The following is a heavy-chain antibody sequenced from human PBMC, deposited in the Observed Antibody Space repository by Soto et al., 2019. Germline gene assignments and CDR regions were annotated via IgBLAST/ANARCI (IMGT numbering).Heavy chain of an antibody. J-gene: IGHJ4*02. Sequence: EVQLVESGGGLIQPGGSLRLSCAASGFTVSSNYMSWVRQAPGKGLEWVSVIYTGGSTYYADSVKGRFTISRDSSKNTLYLQMNSLRAEDTAMYYCTRDREGLSFDYWGQGTLVTVSS. D-gene: IGHD1-26*01. V-gene: IGHV3-53*01. CDR2: IYTGGST. CDR1: GFTVSSNY. CDR3: TRDREGLSFDY.